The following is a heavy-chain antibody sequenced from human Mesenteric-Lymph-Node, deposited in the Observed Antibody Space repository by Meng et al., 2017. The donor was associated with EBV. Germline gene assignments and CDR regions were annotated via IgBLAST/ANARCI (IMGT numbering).Heavy chain of an antibody. Sequence: EPRPRLVKPSPTLSLTCPVSGGSIRSGGYYWTWIRQPPGKGLEWIGYMYSSGSTYYNPSLESRFAMSLDTYKNQFSLRLTSVTAADTALYYCARGAYEGSGSKFADWGQGTLVTVFS. J-gene: IGHJ4*02. V-gene: IGHV4-30-4*01. CDR2: MYSSGST. CDR3: ARGAYEGSGSKFAD. CDR1: GGSIRSGGYY. D-gene: IGHD3-10*01.